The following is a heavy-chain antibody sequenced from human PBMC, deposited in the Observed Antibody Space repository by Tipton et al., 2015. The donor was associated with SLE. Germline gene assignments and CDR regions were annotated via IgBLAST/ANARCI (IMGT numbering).Heavy chain of an antibody. Sequence: TLSLTCTVSGGSISSSSYYWSWIRQPPGKGLEWIGYIYYSGSTNYNPSLKSRVTISVDTSKNQFSLKLSSVTAADTAVYYCARGRDVDTGGWFDPWGQGTLVTVSS. V-gene: IGHV4-61*01. J-gene: IGHJ5*02. CDR3: ARGRDVDTGGWFDP. D-gene: IGHD5-18*01. CDR2: IYYSGST. CDR1: GGSISSSSYY.